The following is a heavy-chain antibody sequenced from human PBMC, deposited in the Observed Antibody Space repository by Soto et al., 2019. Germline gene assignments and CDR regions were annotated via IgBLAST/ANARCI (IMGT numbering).Heavy chain of an antibody. D-gene: IGHD4-17*01. V-gene: IGHV1-18*01. Sequence: QVQLVQSGAEVKKPGTSVKVSCKASGYTFTSNGISWVRQAPGQGLEWMGWLSTYNGNTNYAQKLQGRVTMTRDTSTRIAYMELRDLRSDYTAGYYCARDGYGDYGYCGQGSLVTVSS. CDR2: LSTYNGNT. CDR1: GYTFTSNG. CDR3: ARDGYGDYGY. J-gene: IGHJ4*02.